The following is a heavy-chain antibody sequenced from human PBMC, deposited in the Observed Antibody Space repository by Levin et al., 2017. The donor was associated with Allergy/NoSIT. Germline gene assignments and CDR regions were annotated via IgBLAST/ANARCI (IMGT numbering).Heavy chain of an antibody. D-gene: IGHD2-2*03. Sequence: PGGSLRLSCTVSGGSISGHYWSWIRQPPGKGLEWIAYIYNSGTTNYNPSLKSRVTISVDTSKNQLSLKLNSVTAADTAIYYCARHGSDYYHMDVWGKGTTVTVSS. CDR1: GGSISGHY. J-gene: IGHJ6*03. CDR3: ARHGSDYYHMDV. V-gene: IGHV4-59*08. CDR2: IYNSGTT.